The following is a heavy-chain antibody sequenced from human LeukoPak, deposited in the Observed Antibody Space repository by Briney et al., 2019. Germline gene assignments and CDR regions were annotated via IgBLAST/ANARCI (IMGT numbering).Heavy chain of an antibody. CDR3: ARHLFTLTDFYITPSVFDY. CDR2: INHSGST. J-gene: IGHJ4*02. CDR1: GESFNNYY. Sequence: SETLSLTCAVYGESFNNYYWTWIRQSPGKGLEWIGEINHSGSTNYNPSLKSRVTISVDPSKNQFSLKLTSVIAADTAVYYCARHLFTLTDFYITPSVFDYWDQGTLVTVSS. D-gene: IGHD3-9*01. V-gene: IGHV4-34*01.